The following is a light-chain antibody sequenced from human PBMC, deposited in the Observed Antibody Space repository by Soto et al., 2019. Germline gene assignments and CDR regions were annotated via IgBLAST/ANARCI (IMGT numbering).Light chain of an antibody. CDR3: LVSLSGARV. J-gene: IGLJ2*01. CDR1: TGAVISGHY. Sequence: QAVVTQEPSLTVSPGGTVTLTCGSSTGAVISGHYPYWFQQKPGQAPRTLIYDTRNKHSWTPARFSGSLLGGKAALTLSGAQPEDEAVYYCLVSLSGARVFGGGTKLTVL. V-gene: IGLV7-46*01. CDR2: DTR.